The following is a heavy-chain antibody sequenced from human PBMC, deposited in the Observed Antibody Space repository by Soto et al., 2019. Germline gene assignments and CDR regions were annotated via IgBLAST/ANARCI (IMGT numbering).Heavy chain of an antibody. V-gene: IGHV3-30-3*01. Sequence: QVQLVESGGGVVQPGGSLRLSCAASGFTFSNYILHWVRQAPGKGLGWVAMILHDGNNKYYADSVKGRFTISRDNSKRTLYLQVNSLRTEETAVYYCARDDEGGSYCDLGYWGQGTLVTVSS. CDR2: ILHDGNNK. D-gene: IGHD3-10*01. J-gene: IGHJ4*02. CDR1: GFTFSNYI. CDR3: ARDDEGGSYCDLGY.